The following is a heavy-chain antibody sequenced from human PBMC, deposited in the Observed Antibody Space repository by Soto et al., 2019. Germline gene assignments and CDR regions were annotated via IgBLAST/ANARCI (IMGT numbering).Heavy chain of an antibody. CDR1: GGSISSSSYY. D-gene: IGHD6-13*01. J-gene: IGHJ5*02. CDR3: ARSSSSWQQGDVSWFDP. CDR2: IYYSGST. V-gene: IGHV4-39*01. Sequence: SETLSLTCTVSGGSISSSSYYWGWIRQPPGKGLEWIGSIYYSGSTYYNPSLKSRVTISVDTSKNQFSLKLSSVTAADTAVYYCARSSSSWQQGDVSWFDPWGQGTLVTVSS.